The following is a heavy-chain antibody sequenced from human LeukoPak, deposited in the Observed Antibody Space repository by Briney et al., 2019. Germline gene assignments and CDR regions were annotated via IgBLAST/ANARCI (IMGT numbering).Heavy chain of an antibody. Sequence: LSLTCAVYGGSFSGYYWSWIRQAPGKGLEWVSYISSSGSTIYYADSVKGRFTISRDNAKNSLYLQMNSLRAEDTAVYYCARGPYDFWSGYLFDYWGQGTLVTVSS. J-gene: IGHJ4*02. CDR2: ISSSGSTI. D-gene: IGHD3-3*01. CDR1: GGSFSGYY. V-gene: IGHV3-11*04. CDR3: ARGPYDFWSGYLFDY.